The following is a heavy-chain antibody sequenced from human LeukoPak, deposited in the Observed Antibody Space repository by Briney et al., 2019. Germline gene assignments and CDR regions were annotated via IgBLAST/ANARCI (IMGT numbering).Heavy chain of an antibody. Sequence: SETLSLTCTVSGGSISNYYWSWIRQPPGKGLEWIGYLYYSGSANYNPSLKSRVTISLDTSKNQFSLELSSVTAADTAVYYCARARDCSGGSCYQFNWFDPWGQGTLVTVSS. CDR3: ARARDCSGGSCYQFNWFDP. D-gene: IGHD2-15*01. CDR2: LYYSGSA. J-gene: IGHJ5*02. CDR1: GGSISNYY. V-gene: IGHV4-59*12.